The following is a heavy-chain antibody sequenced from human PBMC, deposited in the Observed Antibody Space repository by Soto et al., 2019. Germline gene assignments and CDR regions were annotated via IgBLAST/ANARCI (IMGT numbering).Heavy chain of an antibody. J-gene: IGHJ6*02. CDR1: GYSFTDYH. CDR3: ARGDSTDCSNGVCSFFYNHDMDV. Sequence: ASVKVSCKASGYSFTDYHIHWVRQAPGQGLEWLGRINPRSGGTSTAQKFQGWVTMTTDTSISTASMELTRLTSDDTAIYYCARGDSTDCSNGVCSFFYNHDMDVWGQGTTVTVSS. CDR2: INPRSGGT. V-gene: IGHV1-2*04. D-gene: IGHD2-8*01.